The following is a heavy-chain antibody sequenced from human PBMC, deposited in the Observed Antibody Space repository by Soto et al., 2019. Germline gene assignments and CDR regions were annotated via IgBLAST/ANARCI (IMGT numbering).Heavy chain of an antibody. Sequence: ESGGGLVKPGGSLRLSCAASGFTFSSYSMNWVRQAPGKGLEWVSSISSSSSYIYYTDSVKGRFTTSRDNAKNSLYLQMNSLRAEDTAVYYCARDGEITGGDFFFDYWGQGTLVTVSS. D-gene: IGHD4-17*01. J-gene: IGHJ4*02. CDR3: ARDGEITGGDFFFDY. CDR1: GFTFSSYS. CDR2: ISSSSSYI. V-gene: IGHV3-21*01.